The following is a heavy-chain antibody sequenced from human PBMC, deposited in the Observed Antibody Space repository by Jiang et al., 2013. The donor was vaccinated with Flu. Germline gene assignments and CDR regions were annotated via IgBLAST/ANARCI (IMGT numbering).Heavy chain of an antibody. CDR3: ARSPRLDVAPPKYYYDSSALRRGAFDI. V-gene: IGHV5-51*01. J-gene: IGHJ3*02. D-gene: IGHD3-22*01. CDR1: RYSFSNYW. Sequence: EVKKPGESLRISCEGSRYSFSNYWIGWVRQVPGKGLEWMGTIYPGDSETNYNPSLKSRVTISVDTSKNQFSLKLSSVTAADTAVYYCARSPRLDVAPPKYYYDSSALRRGAFDIWGQGTMVTVSS. CDR2: IYPGDSET.